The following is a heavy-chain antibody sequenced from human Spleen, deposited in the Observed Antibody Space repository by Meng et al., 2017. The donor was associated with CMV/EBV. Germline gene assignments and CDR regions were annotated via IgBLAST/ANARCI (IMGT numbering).Heavy chain of an antibody. D-gene: IGHD2-8*01. V-gene: IGHV3-48*04. J-gene: IGHJ4*02. CDR3: ARDGVSTPN. Sequence: GESLKISCAASGFTFSTYRMHWVRQAPGKGLEWVSYISSSGSTIYYADSVKGRFTISRDNAKNSLYLQMNSLRAEDTAVYYCARDGVSTPNWGQGTLVTVSS. CDR1: GFTFSTYR. CDR2: ISSSGSTI.